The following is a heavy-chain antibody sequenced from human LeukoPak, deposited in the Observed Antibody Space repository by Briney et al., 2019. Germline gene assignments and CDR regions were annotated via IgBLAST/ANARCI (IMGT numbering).Heavy chain of an antibody. D-gene: IGHD3-22*01. CDR3: ARAAMGGRGSGSYPLDY. J-gene: IGHJ4*02. V-gene: IGHV4-59*01. CDR2: VYFSGST. CDR1: GGSISSFY. Sequence: PSEALSLTCTVSGGSISSFYLSWIRQPPGKGLEWIAYVYFSGSTNYNPSLKSRVTISLDTSKNQFSLQLRSVTAADTAVYYCARAAMGGRGSGSYPLDYWGQGTLVTVSS.